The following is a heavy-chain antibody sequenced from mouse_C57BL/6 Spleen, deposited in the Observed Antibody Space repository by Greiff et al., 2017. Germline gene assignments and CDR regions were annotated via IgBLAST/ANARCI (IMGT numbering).Heavy chain of an antibody. CDR3: ARGDSFDY. CDR1: GYSFTGYF. J-gene: IGHJ2*01. Sequence: VQLQQSGPELVKPGDSVKISCKASGYSFTGYFMNWVMQSHGKSLEWIGRINPYNGDTFYNQKFKGKATLTVDKSSSTAHMELRSLTSEDSVVYYCARGDSFDYWGQGTTLTVSS. D-gene: IGHD3-3*01. CDR2: INPYNGDT. V-gene: IGHV1-20*01.